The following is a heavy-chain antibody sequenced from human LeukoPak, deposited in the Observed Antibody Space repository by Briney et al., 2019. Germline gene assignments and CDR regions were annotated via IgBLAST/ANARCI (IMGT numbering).Heavy chain of an antibody. J-gene: IGHJ4*02. CDR1: GFTFSSYG. CDR3: AREGPRGNSQFDY. D-gene: IGHD2/OR15-2a*01. CDR2: IWYDGSNK. V-gene: IGHV3-33*01. Sequence: GGSLRLSCAASGFTFSSYGMHWVRQAPGKGLEWVALIWYDGSNKYHADSVKGRLTISRDNSKNTLYLQMNSLRAEDTAVYYCAREGPRGNSQFDYWGQGTLVTVSS.